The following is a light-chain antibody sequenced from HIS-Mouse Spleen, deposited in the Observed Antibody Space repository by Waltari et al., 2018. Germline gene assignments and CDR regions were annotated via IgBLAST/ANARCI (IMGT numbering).Light chain of an antibody. Sequence: QSVLTQPPSASGTPGQRVTIPCSGSSPNIGSNYVYWDQPPPGTATKLLIYRNNQRPSGVPDRFSGSKSGTSASLAISGLRSEDEADYYCAAWDDSLSGPVFGGGTKLTVL. V-gene: IGLV1-47*01. J-gene: IGLJ3*02. CDR2: RNN. CDR3: AAWDDSLSGPV. CDR1: SPNIGSNY.